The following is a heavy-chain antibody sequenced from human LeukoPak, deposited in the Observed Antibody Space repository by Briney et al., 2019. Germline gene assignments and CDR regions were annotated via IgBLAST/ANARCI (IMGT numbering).Heavy chain of an antibody. CDR3: ARGMGSTTSYGFDI. Sequence: SETLSLTCPVSGGSISSYYWSWIRQPPGEGLGGVGYIYYSGSTNYNPSLKSRVTISVDTSKNQFSLKLSSVTAADTAVYYCARGMGSTTSYGFDIWGQGTMVTVSS. J-gene: IGHJ3*02. D-gene: IGHD1-26*01. V-gene: IGHV4-59*01. CDR1: GGSISSYY. CDR2: IYYSGST.